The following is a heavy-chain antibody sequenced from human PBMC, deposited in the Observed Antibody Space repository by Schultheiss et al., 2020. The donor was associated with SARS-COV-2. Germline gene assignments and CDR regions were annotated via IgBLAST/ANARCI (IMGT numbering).Heavy chain of an antibody. CDR3: ARYGVTAADRFGMDV. V-gene: IGHV3-7*03. Sequence: GGSLRLSCAASGFTFSNSDMNWVRQAPGKGLEWVANINQDGREMYYVDSVKGRFTISRDNAKNSLYLQMNSLRAEDTAVYYCARYGVTAADRFGMDVWGQGTTVTVSS. CDR1: GFTFSNSD. J-gene: IGHJ6*02. D-gene: IGHD6-13*01. CDR2: INQDGREM.